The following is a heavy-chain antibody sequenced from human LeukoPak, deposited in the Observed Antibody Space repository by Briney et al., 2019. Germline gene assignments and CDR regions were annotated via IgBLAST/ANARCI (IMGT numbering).Heavy chain of an antibody. V-gene: IGHV3-74*01. CDR1: GFTFSSYW. D-gene: IGHD3/OR15-3a*01. Sequence: GGSLRLSCAASGFTFSSYWMNWVRQAPGKGLVWVSRIASDGSSTTYADSVKGRFSISRDNAKNTLYLQMNSLRVEDTAVYYCAKNGLAMTDYWGQGTLVTVSS. CDR2: IASDGSST. CDR3: AKNGLAMTDY. J-gene: IGHJ4*02.